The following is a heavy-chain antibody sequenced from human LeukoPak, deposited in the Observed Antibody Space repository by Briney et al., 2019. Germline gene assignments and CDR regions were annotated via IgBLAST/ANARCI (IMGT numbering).Heavy chain of an antibody. Sequence: GGSVKVSCKACGDTCTSYDSNWGRQATGQGLEWMGWMNSNSGNTGYAQKFQGRVIMTRDTSISTADMELSSLRSEDTAVSYCASSRGNWGQGTLVTVSS. V-gene: IGHV1-8*01. J-gene: IGHJ4*02. CDR3: ASSRGN. CDR1: GDTCTSYD. CDR2: MNSNSGNT.